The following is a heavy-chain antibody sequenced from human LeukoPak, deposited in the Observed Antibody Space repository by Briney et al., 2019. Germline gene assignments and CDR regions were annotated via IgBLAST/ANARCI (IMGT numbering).Heavy chain of an antibody. V-gene: IGHV3-30*18. D-gene: IGHD2-2*01. CDR3: AKVSEYLRRYYYYGMDV. J-gene: IGHJ6*02. CDR2: ISYDGSNK. Sequence: GGSLRPSCAASGFTFSSYGMHWVRQAPGKGLEWVAVISYDGSNKYYADSVKGRFTISRDNSRNTLYLQMNSLRAEDTAVYYCAKVSEYLRRYYYYGMDVWGQGTTVTVSS. CDR1: GFTFSSYG.